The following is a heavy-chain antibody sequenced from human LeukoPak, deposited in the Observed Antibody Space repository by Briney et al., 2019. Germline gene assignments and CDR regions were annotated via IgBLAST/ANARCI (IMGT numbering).Heavy chain of an antibody. D-gene: IGHD5-12*01. J-gene: IGHJ3*01. V-gene: IGHV3-9*01. CDR3: TKDDGWLS. Sequence: SGGSLRLSCATSGFSFEDYGMHWVRQVPGKGLEWVSGISWNSDNINYADFVKGRFTISRDNAKNSLYLQMNSLRPEDTALYYCTKDDGWLSWGQGTLVTVSS. CDR1: GFSFEDYG. CDR2: ISWNSDNI.